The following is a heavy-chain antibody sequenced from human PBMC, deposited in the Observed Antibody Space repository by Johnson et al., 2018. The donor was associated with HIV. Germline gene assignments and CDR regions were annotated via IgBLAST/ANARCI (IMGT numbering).Heavy chain of an antibody. CDR1: GFTFSSFG. CDR3: AKDMVGATFDDAFDI. D-gene: IGHD1-26*01. J-gene: IGHJ3*02. Sequence: QVQLVESGGGVVQPGGSLRLSCTASGFTFSSFGMHWVRQAPGKGLEWVAFIRYDTSDKYYADSVKGRFTISRDNSKNTVYLQMNGLRAEDTAVYHCAKDMVGATFDDAFDIWGQGTMVTVSS. V-gene: IGHV3-30*02. CDR2: IRYDTSDK.